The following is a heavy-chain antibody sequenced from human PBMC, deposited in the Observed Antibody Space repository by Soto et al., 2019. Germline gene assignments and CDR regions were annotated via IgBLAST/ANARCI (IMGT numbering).Heavy chain of an antibody. CDR2: ISYGGTT. J-gene: IGHJ5*02. V-gene: IGHV4-59*01. CDR3: ARDFWSGGWFDP. D-gene: IGHD3-3*01. CDR1: DGSTSNYY. Sequence: SETLSLTCTVSDGSTSNYYWSWIRQPPGKGLEWIGYISYGGTTDYNPSLKSRVTISVDTSKNQFSLRLSSVTAADTAVYYCARDFWSGGWFDPWGQGTLVTSPQ.